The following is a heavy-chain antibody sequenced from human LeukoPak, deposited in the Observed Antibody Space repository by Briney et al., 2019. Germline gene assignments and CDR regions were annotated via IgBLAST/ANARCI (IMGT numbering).Heavy chain of an antibody. V-gene: IGHV3-21*01. Sequence: GGSLRLSCATSGFIFSSDSMIWVRQAPWKGLEWVSAISSTGAYIYYADSLKGRFTISRDNAKNSLYPQMNSLRADDTAVYYCARGLAAAGTRGPYWGQGTLVTVSS. J-gene: IGHJ4*02. CDR1: GFIFSSDS. D-gene: IGHD6-13*01. CDR3: ARGLAAAGTRGPY. CDR2: ISSTGAYI.